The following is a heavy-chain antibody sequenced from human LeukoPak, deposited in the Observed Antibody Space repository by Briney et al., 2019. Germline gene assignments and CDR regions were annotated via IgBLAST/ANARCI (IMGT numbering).Heavy chain of an antibody. CDR3: ARYKTAGDYFDY. CDR1: GFTVSSNY. J-gene: IGHJ4*02. Sequence: GGSLRLSCAASGFTVSSNYMSWVRQAPGKGLEWVSIIYSGGSRYYADSVKGRFTISRDNSKNTLYLQMNTLRAEDTAVYYCARYKTAGDYFDYWGQGTLVTVSS. V-gene: IGHV3-53*01. D-gene: IGHD2-21*02. CDR2: IYSGGSR.